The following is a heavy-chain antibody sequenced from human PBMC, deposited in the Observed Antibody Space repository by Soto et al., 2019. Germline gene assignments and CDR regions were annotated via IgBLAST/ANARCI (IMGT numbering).Heavy chain of an antibody. V-gene: IGHV3-74*01. CDR1: GFTFNSYW. Sequence: EVQLVESGGGLVQPGGSLRLSCAASGFTFNSYWMHWVRQAPGKGLVWVSRINSDGSMVSYADSVKGRFTISRDNAKNTLYLRMNSLRAEDTALYSCTRAAYGDYWFDPWGQGTLVTVSS. CDR3: TRAAYGDYWFDP. D-gene: IGHD4-17*01. J-gene: IGHJ5*02. CDR2: INSDGSMV.